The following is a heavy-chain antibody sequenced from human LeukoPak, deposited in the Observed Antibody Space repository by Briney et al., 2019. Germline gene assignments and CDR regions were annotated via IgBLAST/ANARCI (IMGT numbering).Heavy chain of an antibody. CDR2: IYYSGST. CDR3: ARLHDSSGYRDLRNYYMNV. D-gene: IGHD3-22*01. Sequence: SETLSLTCTVSGGSISSYYWSWIRQPPGKGLEWIGYIYYSGSTNYNPSLKSRVTISVDTSKNQLSLKLSSVTAADTAVYYCARLHDSSGYRDLRNYYMNVWGKGTTVTVSS. J-gene: IGHJ6*03. CDR1: GGSISSYY. V-gene: IGHV4-59*08.